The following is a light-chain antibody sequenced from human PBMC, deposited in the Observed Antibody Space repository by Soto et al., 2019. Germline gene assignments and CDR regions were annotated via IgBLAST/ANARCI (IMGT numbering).Light chain of an antibody. Sequence: ALRMTQSPSSFSASTGDRVTITCRASQGISSYLAWYQQKPGKAPKLLIYAASTLQSGVPSRFSGSGSGTDFTLTISCLQSEDFATYDCQQYYSYPWTFGQGTKVEIK. CDR3: QQYYSYPWT. V-gene: IGKV1-8*01. CDR1: QGISSY. CDR2: AAS. J-gene: IGKJ1*01.